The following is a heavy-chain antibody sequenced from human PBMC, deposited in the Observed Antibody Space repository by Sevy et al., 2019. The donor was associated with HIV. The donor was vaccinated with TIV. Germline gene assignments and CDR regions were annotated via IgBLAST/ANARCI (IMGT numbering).Heavy chain of an antibody. D-gene: IGHD2-21*02. CDR3: AVASAGDRLDYYGMDV. V-gene: IGHV4-38-2*02. CDR2: IYHSGRT. J-gene: IGHJ6*02. CDR1: GFSISSGYY. Sequence: SETLSLTCTVSGFSISSGYYWGWIRQSPEKGLEWIGNIYHSGRTYYKPSLKSRVTISVETSKNQFSLKLISATAADTAVYYCAVASAGDRLDYYGMDVWGQGTTFTVSS.